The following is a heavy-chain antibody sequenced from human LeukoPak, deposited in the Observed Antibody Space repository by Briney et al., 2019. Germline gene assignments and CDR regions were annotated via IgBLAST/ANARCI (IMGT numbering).Heavy chain of an antibody. Sequence: GGSLRLSCAASGFNFSNHWMHWVRQVSGKGLVWVSRINTDGSDTSYADSVEGRFTISRDNARNTLFLQMNSLRVEDTAVYYCARNNWGIDDWGQGTLVTVSS. J-gene: IGHJ4*02. CDR3: ARNNWGIDD. CDR2: INTDGSDT. V-gene: IGHV3-74*01. D-gene: IGHD7-27*01. CDR1: GFNFSNHW.